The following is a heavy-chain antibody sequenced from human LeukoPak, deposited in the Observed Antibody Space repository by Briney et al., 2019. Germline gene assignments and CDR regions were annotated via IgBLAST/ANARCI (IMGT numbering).Heavy chain of an antibody. D-gene: IGHD4-17*01. CDR1: GFTFSTYG. V-gene: IGHV3-30*18. Sequence: GGSLRLSCAASGFTFSTYGMHWVRQAPGKGLEWVAVISYDGSNKYYADSVKGRFTMSRDNSKNTLYLQMNSLRAEDTAVYYCAKVQYDYGDYGGNDYWGQGTLVTVSS. J-gene: IGHJ4*02. CDR3: AKVQYDYGDYGGNDY. CDR2: ISYDGSNK.